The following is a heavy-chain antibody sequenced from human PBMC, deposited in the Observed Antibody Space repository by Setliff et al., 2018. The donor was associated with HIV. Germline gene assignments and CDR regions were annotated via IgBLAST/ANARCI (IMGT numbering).Heavy chain of an antibody. CDR3: ANSVTDASYWYFIH. V-gene: IGHV1-18*01. CDR2: ISAYNGNT. J-gene: IGHJ2*01. CDR1: GYTFINYG. D-gene: IGHD4-17*01. Sequence: ASVKVSCKAFGYTFINYGISWVRQAPGQGLEWMGWISAYNGNTNYPQKLQDRVTMTTDTSASTAYMELSSLRSEDTAVYYCANSVTDASYWYFIHWGRGSPVTVSS.